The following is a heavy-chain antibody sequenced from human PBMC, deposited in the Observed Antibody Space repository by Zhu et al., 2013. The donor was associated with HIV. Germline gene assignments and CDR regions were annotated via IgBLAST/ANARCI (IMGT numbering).Heavy chain of an antibody. J-gene: IGHJ1*01. D-gene: IGHD3-22*01. CDR1: GGSFSGYY. CDR2: IYYSGST. Sequence: QVQLQQWGAGLLKPSETLSLTCAVYGGSFSGYYWSWIRQPPGKGLEWIGYIYYSGSTNYNPSLKSRVTISVDTSKNQFSLKLSSVTAADTAVYYCASHSGSAFDVYEYFQHWGQGTLVTVSS. V-gene: IGHV4-34*11. CDR3: ASHSGSAFDVYEYFQH.